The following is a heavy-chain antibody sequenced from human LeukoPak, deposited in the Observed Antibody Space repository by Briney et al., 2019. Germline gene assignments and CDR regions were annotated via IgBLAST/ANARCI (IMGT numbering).Heavy chain of an antibody. Sequence: ASVKVSCKASGYTFTGYYMHWVRQAPGQGREWMGWINPNSGGTNYAQKFQGRVTMTRDTSISTAYMELSRLRSDDTAVYYCARDWGHSDAFDIWGQGTMVTVSS. CDR2: INPNSGGT. J-gene: IGHJ3*02. CDR1: GYTFTGYY. D-gene: IGHD3-16*01. CDR3: ARDWGHSDAFDI. V-gene: IGHV1-2*02.